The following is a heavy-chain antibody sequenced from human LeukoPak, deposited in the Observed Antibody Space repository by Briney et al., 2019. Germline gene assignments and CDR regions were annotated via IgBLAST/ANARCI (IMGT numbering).Heavy chain of an antibody. CDR1: GYTFTGYY. D-gene: IGHD3-3*01. V-gene: IGHV1-18*04. CDR3: AREGARFLEWLLSD. J-gene: IGHJ4*02. Sequence: ASVKVSCKASGYTFTGYYMHWVRQAPGQGLEWMGWISAYNGNTNYAQKLQGRVTMTTDTSTSTAYMELRSLRSDDTAVYYCAREGARFLEWLLSDWGQGTLVTVSS. CDR2: ISAYNGNT.